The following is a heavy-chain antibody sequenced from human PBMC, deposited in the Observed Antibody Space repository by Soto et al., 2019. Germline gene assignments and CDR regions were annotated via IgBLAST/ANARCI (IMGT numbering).Heavy chain of an antibody. CDR3: AKDEGLEWEQAYAFDI. D-gene: IGHD1-26*01. CDR2: ISGSGGST. J-gene: IGHJ3*02. CDR1: GFTYSSYV. Sequence: PGGSLRLSCAASGFTYSSYVMSWVRQAPGKGLEWVSAISGSGGSTYYADSVKGRFTISRDNSKNTLYLQMNSLRAEDTAVYYCAKDEGLEWEQAYAFDIWGQGTMVTVSS. V-gene: IGHV3-23*01.